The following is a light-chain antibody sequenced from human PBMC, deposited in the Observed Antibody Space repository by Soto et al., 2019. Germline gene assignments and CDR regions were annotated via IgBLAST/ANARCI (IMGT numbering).Light chain of an antibody. V-gene: IGKV3-15*01. CDR1: QSVSSN. CDR2: GAS. Sequence: EIVMTQSPATLSVSPGERATLSCRASQSVSSNLALYQQKPGQAPRLLIYGASPRATGIPARFSGSGSGTEFALTISRLQSDDCAVYYCQHYNNWPPWTFGQGTKVEIK. CDR3: QHYNNWPPWT. J-gene: IGKJ1*01.